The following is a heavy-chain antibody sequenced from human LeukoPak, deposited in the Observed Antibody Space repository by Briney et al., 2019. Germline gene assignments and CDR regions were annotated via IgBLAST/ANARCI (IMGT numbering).Heavy chain of an antibody. CDR1: GGSIGSGDYY. Sequence: SQTLSLTCTVSGGSIGSGDYYWGWIRQPPGKGLEWIGSIYYSGSTYYNPSLKSRVTISVDTSKNQFSLKLSSVTAADTAVYYCARQGGYYDSSGYPFDYWGQGTLVTVSS. J-gene: IGHJ4*02. D-gene: IGHD3-22*01. CDR3: ARQGGYYDSSGYPFDY. CDR2: IYYSGST. V-gene: IGHV4-39*01.